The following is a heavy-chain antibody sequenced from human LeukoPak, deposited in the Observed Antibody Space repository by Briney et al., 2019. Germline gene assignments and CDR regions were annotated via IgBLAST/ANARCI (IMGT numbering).Heavy chain of an antibody. CDR3: ARSRYYDFWSGFYDDAKPDDY. Sequence: GGSLRLSCAASGFTFSSYWMSWVRQAPGKGLEWVANIKQDGSEKYYVDSVKGRFTISRDNAKNSLYLQMNSLRAEDTAVYYCARSRYYDFWSGFYDDAKPDDYWGQGTLVTVSS. D-gene: IGHD3-3*01. V-gene: IGHV3-7*01. CDR2: IKQDGSEK. CDR1: GFTFSSYW. J-gene: IGHJ4*02.